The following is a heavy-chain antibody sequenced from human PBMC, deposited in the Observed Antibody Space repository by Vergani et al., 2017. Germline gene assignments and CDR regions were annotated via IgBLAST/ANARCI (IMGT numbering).Heavy chain of an antibody. Sequence: QVQLQESGPGLVKPSETLSLTCTVSGGSVNSGSYYWSWIRQPAGKGLEWIGYIYFIGSTNYNPSLKSRVTISVETAKNQFSLKLSSVTAADTAVYYCARGGWATVDYWGQGTLVTVSS. CDR3: ARGGWATVDY. CDR1: GGSVNSGSYY. D-gene: IGHD5-24*01. J-gene: IGHJ4*02. CDR2: IYFIGST. V-gene: IGHV4-61*10.